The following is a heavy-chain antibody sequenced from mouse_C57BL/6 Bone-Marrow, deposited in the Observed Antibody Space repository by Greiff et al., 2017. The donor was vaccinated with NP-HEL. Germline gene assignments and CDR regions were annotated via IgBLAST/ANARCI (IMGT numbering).Heavy chain of an antibody. CDR1: GYTFTSYW. D-gene: IGHD1-1*01. CDR2: IHPNSGST. V-gene: IGHV1-64*01. J-gene: IGHJ2*01. CDR3: ARCPLYYYGSPYYFDY. Sequence: QVHVKQPGAELVKPGASVKLSCKASGYTFTSYWMHWVKQRPGQGLEWIGMIHPNSGSTNYNEKFKSKATLTVDKSSSTAYMQLSSLTSEDSAVYYCARCPLYYYGSPYYFDYWGQGTTLTVSS.